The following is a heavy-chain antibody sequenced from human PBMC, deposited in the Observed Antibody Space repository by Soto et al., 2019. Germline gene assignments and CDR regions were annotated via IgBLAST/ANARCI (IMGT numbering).Heavy chain of an antibody. D-gene: IGHD2-21*01. CDR3: ARLFCGTSTCDSWFDP. J-gene: IGHJ5*02. CDR1: GYTFTTFW. Sequence: GESLKISFTGFGYTFTTFWISWVRQMPGKGLEWMGRVDPRDSSVNYNPSFQGRVTISVDKSISTAYLQWGSLKASDTAMYYCARLFCGTSTCDSWFDPWGQGTLVTVSS. CDR2: VDPRDSSV. V-gene: IGHV5-10-1*01.